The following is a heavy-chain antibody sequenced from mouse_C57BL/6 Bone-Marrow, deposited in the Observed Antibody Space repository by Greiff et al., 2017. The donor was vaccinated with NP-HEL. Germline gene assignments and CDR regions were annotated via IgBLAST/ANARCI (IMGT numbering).Heavy chain of an antibody. J-gene: IGHJ4*01. D-gene: IGHD2-3*01. CDR2: ISSGSSTI. CDR3: ARDGDGYRGGYAMDY. V-gene: IGHV5-17*01. Sequence: DVKLVESGGGLVKPGGSLKLSCAASGFTFSDYGMHWVRQAPEKGLEWVAYISSGSSTIYYADTVKGRFTISRDNAKNTLFLQMTSLRSEDTAMYYCARDGDGYRGGYAMDYWGQGTSVTVSS. CDR1: GFTFSDYG.